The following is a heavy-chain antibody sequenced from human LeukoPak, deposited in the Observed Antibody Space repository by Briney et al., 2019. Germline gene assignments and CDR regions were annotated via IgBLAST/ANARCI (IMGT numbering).Heavy chain of an antibody. CDR2: INPNSGGT. CDR3: ARVVGSSAVLRYFDWLPPDYYYGMDV. J-gene: IGHJ6*02. CDR1: GYTFTGYY. Sequence: ASVKVSCKASGYTFTGYYMHWVRQAPGQGLEWMGWINPNSGGTNYAQKFQGRLTMTRDTSISTAYMELSRLRSDDTAVYYCARVVGSSAVLRYFDWLPPDYYYGMDVWGQGTTVTVSS. D-gene: IGHD3-9*01. V-gene: IGHV1-2*02.